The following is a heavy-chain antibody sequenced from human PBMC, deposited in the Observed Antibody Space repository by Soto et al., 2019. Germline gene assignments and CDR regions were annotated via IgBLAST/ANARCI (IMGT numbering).Heavy chain of an antibody. Sequence: GASVKVSCKASGFTFTSSAVQWVRQARGQRLEWIGWIVVGSGNTNYAQKFQERATITRDMSTSTAYMELSSLRSEDTAVYYCAASPVTPPPVAGDYYYYGMDVWGQGTTVTVSS. CDR1: GFTFTSSA. D-gene: IGHD6-19*01. V-gene: IGHV1-58*01. J-gene: IGHJ6*02. CDR2: IVVGSGNT. CDR3: AASPVTPPPVAGDYYYYGMDV.